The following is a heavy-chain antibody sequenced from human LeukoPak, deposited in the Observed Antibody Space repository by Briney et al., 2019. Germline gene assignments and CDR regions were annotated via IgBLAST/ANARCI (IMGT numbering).Heavy chain of an antibody. Sequence: ASVKVSCKASGYTFTGYYMHWVRQAPGQGLEWMGLINPSGGSTSYAQKFQGRVTMTRDMSTSTVYMELSSLRSEDTAVYYCARDPGDFWSGSYYYYMDVWGKGTTVTVSS. J-gene: IGHJ6*03. CDR1: GYTFTGYY. V-gene: IGHV1-46*01. CDR3: ARDPGDFWSGSYYYYMDV. CDR2: INPSGGST. D-gene: IGHD3-3*01.